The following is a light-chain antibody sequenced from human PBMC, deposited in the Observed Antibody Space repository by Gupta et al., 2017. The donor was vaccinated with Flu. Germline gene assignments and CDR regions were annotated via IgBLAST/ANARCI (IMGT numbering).Light chain of an antibody. J-gene: IGLJ1*01. Sequence: SALSPPASVPGSPGPSTTISCTVTSSDVGGYNYVSWYQQHPGKAPKLMIYEVSNRPSGVTNRFSGSKSGNTASLTISGLQAEDEADYYCSSYTSSSVYVFGTGTKVTVL. V-gene: IGLV2-14*01. CDR1: SSDVGGYNY. CDR2: EVS. CDR3: SSYTSSSVYV.